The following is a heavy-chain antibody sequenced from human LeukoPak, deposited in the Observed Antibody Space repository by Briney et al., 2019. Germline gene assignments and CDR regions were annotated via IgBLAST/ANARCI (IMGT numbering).Heavy chain of an antibody. Sequence: AGGSLRLSRAASGFTFSSYLMSWVRQAPGKGLEWVANIKQDGSEKYYVDSVKGRFTISRDNAKNSLYLQMNSLRAEDTAVYYCAREGIAVAGIYYYYMDVWGKGTTVTVSS. V-gene: IGHV3-7*01. J-gene: IGHJ6*03. CDR3: AREGIAVAGIYYYYMDV. D-gene: IGHD6-19*01. CDR2: IKQDGSEK. CDR1: GFTFSSYL.